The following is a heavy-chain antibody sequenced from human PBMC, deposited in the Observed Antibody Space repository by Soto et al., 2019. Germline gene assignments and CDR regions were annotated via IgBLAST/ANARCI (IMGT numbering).Heavy chain of an antibody. J-gene: IGHJ4*02. V-gene: IGHV3-48*03. Sequence: PGGSLRLSCAASGFTFSIHEMNWVRQAPGKGLEWVSYISSIGVATYYADSVKGRFTISRDNAKNSLYLQMNSLRAEDTAVYYYARGGRVGGIDYGGQGPRVTVS. D-gene: IGHD6-19*01. CDR3: ARGGRVGGIDY. CDR1: GFTFSIHE. CDR2: ISSIGVAT.